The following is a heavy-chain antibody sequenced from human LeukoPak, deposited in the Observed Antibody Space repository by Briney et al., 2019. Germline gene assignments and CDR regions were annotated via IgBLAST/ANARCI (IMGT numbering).Heavy chain of an antibody. D-gene: IGHD6-13*01. J-gene: IGHJ4*02. Sequence: ASVKVSCKASGYTFTGYYMHWVRQAPGQGLEWMGWINPNSGGTNYAQKFQGRVTMTRDTSISTAYMELSRLRSDDTAVYYCARDGGIWVSSWYLLFDYWGQGTLVTVSS. V-gene: IGHV1-2*02. CDR3: ARDGGIWVSSWYLLFDY. CDR1: GYTFTGYY. CDR2: INPNSGGT.